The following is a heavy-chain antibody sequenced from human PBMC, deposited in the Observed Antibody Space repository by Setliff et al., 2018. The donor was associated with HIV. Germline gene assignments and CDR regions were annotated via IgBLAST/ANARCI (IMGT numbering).Heavy chain of an antibody. J-gene: IGHJ4*03. CDR1: GDRFPNYY. V-gene: IGHV5-51*01. Sequence: GESLKISCKDSGDRFPNYYLGWVRQMPGKGLEWIGVIYVSDSDIRYSPSFQGQVTISADKSINTAYLQLNSLRASDTAIYYCTKGGGLNFRYHDWFVKIWGQGTLVTVSS. CDR3: TKGGGLNFRYHDWFVKI. CDR2: IYVSDSDI. D-gene: IGHD3-9*01.